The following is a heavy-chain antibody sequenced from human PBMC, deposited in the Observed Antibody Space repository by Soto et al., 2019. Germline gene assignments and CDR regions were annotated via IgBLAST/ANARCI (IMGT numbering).Heavy chain of an antibody. CDR1: GYTFITYY. D-gene: IGHD6-6*01. CDR3: ARGRGSSSNNFLDP. Sequence: ASVKVSCKASGYTFITYYIHWVRQAPGQGLEWLGWITPNSGSTNSEQKFQGSVAMTRDTSRSTAYMELTRLTSDDTAVYYCARGRGSSSNNFLDPWGQGTKVTVSS. V-gene: IGHV1-2*02. J-gene: IGHJ5*02. CDR2: ITPNSGST.